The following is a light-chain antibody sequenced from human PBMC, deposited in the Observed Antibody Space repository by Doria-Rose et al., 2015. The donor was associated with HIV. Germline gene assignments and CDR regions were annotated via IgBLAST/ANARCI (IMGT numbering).Light chain of an antibody. CDR1: QSFSSTY. V-gene: IGKV3-20*01. Sequence: TQSPGTLSLSPGERATLSCRASQSFSSTYLAWYQQNPGKALSLLIDDVSTRATGIPDRFSASESGTDFTLTSNRLEPEDFALYYCHQYVTSWTFGQGTKVEI. CDR2: DVS. CDR3: HQYVTSWT. J-gene: IGKJ1*01.